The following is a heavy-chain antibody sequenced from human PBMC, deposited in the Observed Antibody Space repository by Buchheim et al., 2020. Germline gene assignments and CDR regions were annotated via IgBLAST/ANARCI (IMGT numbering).Heavy chain of an antibody. Sequence: VKKPGSSVKVSCKASGGTFSSYTISWVRQAPGQGLEWMGRIIPILGIANYAQKFQGRVTITADKSTSTAYMELSSLRSEDTAVYYCARSDYDILTGYDYYYYGMDVWGQGTT. CDR2: IIPILGIA. D-gene: IGHD3-9*01. V-gene: IGHV1-69*02. CDR3: ARSDYDILTGYDYYYYGMDV. CDR1: GGTFSSYT. J-gene: IGHJ6*02.